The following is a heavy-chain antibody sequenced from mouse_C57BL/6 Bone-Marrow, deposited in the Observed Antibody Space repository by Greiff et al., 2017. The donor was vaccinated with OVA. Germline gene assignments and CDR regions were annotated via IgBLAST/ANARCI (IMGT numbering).Heavy chain of an antibody. D-gene: IGHD2-5*01. CDR3: ARRSNYYFDG. J-gene: IGHJ2*01. V-gene: IGHV5-17*01. Sequence: EVKLVESGGGLVKPGGSLKLSCAASGFTFSDYGMHWVRQAPEKGLEWVAYISSGSSTIYYADTVKGRVTFSRDNAKNTLFLQMTSLSAEDTAMYYCARRSNYYFDGWGQGTTLTVSS. CDR2: ISSGSSTI. CDR1: GFTFSDYG.